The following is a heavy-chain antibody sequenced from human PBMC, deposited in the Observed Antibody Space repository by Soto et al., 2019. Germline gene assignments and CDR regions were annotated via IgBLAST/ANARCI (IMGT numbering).Heavy chain of an antibody. J-gene: IGHJ6*02. CDR2: IIAHNCNT. V-gene: IGHV1-18*01. CDR3: ARAGGPDYYYGMDV. CDR1: GYTFTSYG. Sequence: ASVKVSCKASGYTFTSYGISWVRQAPGQGLEWMGWIIAHNCNTNYAQKCQGRVTIATSTSLSTAYMELRSLRSDDTAVYYFARAGGPDYYYGMDVWGQGTTVTVSS.